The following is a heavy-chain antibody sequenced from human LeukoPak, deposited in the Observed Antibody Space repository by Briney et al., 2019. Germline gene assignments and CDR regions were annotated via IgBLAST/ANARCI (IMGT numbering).Heavy chain of an antibody. CDR3: AREGRYYDSSGYYYALDY. J-gene: IGHJ4*02. D-gene: IGHD3-22*01. V-gene: IGHV4-34*01. CDR2: INHSGST. CDR1: GGSFSGYY. Sequence: SETLSLTCAVYGGSFSGYYWSWIRQPPGKGLECIGEINHSGSTNYNPSLKSRVTISVDTSKNQFSLKLSSVTAADTAVYYCAREGRYYDSSGYYYALDYWGQGTLVTVSS.